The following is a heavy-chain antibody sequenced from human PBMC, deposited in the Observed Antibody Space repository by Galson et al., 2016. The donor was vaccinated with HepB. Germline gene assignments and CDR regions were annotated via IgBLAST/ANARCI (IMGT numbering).Heavy chain of an antibody. CDR3: ARPGYSSTWVDY. CDR2: IDPSEPAT. D-gene: IGHD6-13*01. J-gene: IGHJ4*02. CDR1: GYTFTSYW. Sequence: QSGAEVKKPGESLRISCKGSGYTFTSYWISWVRQMPGKGLEWMGWIDPSEPATHYSPSLQGHVITSVDKSISTVYLQWTSLKASDTAMYYCARPGYSSTWVDYWGQGTLVTVSP. V-gene: IGHV5-10-1*01.